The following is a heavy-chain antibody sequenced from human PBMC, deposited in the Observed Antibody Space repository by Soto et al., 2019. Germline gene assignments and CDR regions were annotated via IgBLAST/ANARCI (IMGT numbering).Heavy chain of an antibody. CDR3: AGPHRPVVARGWFDP. D-gene: IGHD2-15*01. V-gene: IGHV3-48*03. CDR2: ISSSGSTI. CDR1: GFTFSSYE. J-gene: IGHJ5*02. Sequence: GGSLRLSCAAPGFTFSSYEMNWVRQAPGKGLEWVSYISSSGSTIYYADSVKGRFTISRDNAKNSLYLQMNSLRAEDTAVYYCAGPHRPVVARGWFDPWGQGTLVTVSS.